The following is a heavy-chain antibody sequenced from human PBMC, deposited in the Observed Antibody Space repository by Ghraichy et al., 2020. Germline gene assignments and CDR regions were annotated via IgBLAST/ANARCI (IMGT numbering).Heavy chain of an antibody. Sequence: GGSLRLSCAASGFTFSTCAMHWVRQAPGKGLEWVANIKQDGSEKHYVGSVEGRFTISRDNAKNSVYLQMNSLRAEDTAVYYCARAAYYYDRSDYWGRGTLVTVSS. V-gene: IGHV3-7*01. CDR3: ARAAYYYDRSDY. CDR1: GFTFSTCA. D-gene: IGHD3-22*01. CDR2: IKQDGSEK. J-gene: IGHJ4*02.